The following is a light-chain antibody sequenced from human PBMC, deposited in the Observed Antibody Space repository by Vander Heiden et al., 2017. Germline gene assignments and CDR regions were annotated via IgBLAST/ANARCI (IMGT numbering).Light chain of an antibody. Sequence: QSLLTLPPSVSGTPGQRVTISWSGRRPNIGCTYVYWYQQFPGTAPQLLICRTYQRPSGVPDRFSGSTSGTSASLGISGLRSEDEADYFCASWDDSLPEGVFGTGTKVTVL. CDR3: ASWDDSLPEGV. CDR1: RPNIGCTY. J-gene: IGLJ1*01. CDR2: RTY. V-gene: IGLV1-47*01.